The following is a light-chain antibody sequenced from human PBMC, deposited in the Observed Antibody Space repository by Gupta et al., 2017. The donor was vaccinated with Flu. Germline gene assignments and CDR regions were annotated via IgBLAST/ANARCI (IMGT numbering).Light chain of an antibody. V-gene: IGLV1-44*01. CDR2: AND. CDR3: VKWDDSMNTCG. Sequence: QSVLTQPPSASGTPGQSVTISCSGSSSSVGGNIVNWYQQLPGTAPKLVIHANDQRPSGIPDRFSGSKSGNSASLAIRGLKADDEADYYCVKWDDSMNTCGFGGGTKVTVL. CDR1: SSSVGGNI. J-gene: IGLJ3*02.